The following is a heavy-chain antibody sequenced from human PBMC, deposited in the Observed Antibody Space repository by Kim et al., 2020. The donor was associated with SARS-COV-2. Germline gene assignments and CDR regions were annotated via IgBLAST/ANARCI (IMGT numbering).Heavy chain of an antibody. V-gene: IGHV4-59*01. Sequence: SETLSLTCTVSGGSISSYYWSWIRQPPGKGLEWIGYTYYSGSTNYNPSLKSRVTISVDTSKNQFSLKLSSVTAADTAVYYCARGKQQLDLSWFDPWGQGTLVTVSS. CDR3: ARGKQQLDLSWFDP. CDR2: TYYSGST. CDR1: GGSISSYY. D-gene: IGHD6-13*01. J-gene: IGHJ5*02.